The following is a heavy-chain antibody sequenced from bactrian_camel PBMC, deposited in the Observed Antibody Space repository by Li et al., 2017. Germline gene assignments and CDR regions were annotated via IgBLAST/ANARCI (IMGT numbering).Heavy chain of an antibody. Sequence: QVQLVESGGGSVQAGGSLRLSCSASGYTYSGMCMAWFRQAPGKEREGVATVDADGSTTYADSVKGRFTISQDNAENTLYLQMNSLKPEDTAMYYCAADRPIWNDCNSGSVLSAAYPYWAQGTQVTV. J-gene: IGHJ4*01. V-gene: IGHV3S53*01. CDR2: VDADGST. D-gene: IGHD3*01. CDR1: GYTYSGMC. CDR3: AADRPIWNDCNSGSVLSAAYPY.